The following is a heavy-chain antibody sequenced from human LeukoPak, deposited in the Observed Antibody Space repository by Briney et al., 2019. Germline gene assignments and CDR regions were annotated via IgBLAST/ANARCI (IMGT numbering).Heavy chain of an antibody. D-gene: IGHD3-22*01. CDR2: ISSSSSYI. CDR3: ARDSYYDSSGTRDY. V-gene: IGHV3-21*01. J-gene: IGHJ4*02. CDR1: GLTFSSYE. Sequence: PGGSLRLSCAASGLTFSSYEMNWVRQAPGKGLEWVSSISSSSSYIYYADSVKGRFTISRDNAKNSLYLQMNSLRAEDTAVYYCARDSYYDSSGTRDYWGQGTLVTVSP.